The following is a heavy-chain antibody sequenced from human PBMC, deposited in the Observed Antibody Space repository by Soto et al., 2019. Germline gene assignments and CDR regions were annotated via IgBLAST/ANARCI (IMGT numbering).Heavy chain of an antibody. D-gene: IGHD6-13*01. Sequence: GVSVKVVSKVSGYNLTELSMHWVQQAHAERREWLGGFDLENSETIYARRCQGRVTMTEKSSADTPYMELRSMRSTETAVYYRAIEVRRSNQFNHWRQGTMVTVSS. CDR3: AIEVRRSNQFNH. CDR2: FDLENSET. J-gene: IGHJ4*02. CDR1: GYNLTELS. V-gene: IGHV1-24*01.